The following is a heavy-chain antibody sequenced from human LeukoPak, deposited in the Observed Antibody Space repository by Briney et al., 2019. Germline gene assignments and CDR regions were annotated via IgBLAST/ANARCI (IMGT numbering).Heavy chain of an antibody. Sequence: PSETLSLTCSVSGGSISSYYWSWIRQPPGKGLEWIGYIYYSGSTNYNPSLKSRVTISVDTSKNQFSLKLSSVTAADTAVYYCASISGYDDYYFDYWGQGTLVTVSS. CDR3: ASISGYDDYYFDY. CDR1: GGSISSYY. V-gene: IGHV4-59*01. CDR2: IYYSGST. D-gene: IGHD5-12*01. J-gene: IGHJ4*02.